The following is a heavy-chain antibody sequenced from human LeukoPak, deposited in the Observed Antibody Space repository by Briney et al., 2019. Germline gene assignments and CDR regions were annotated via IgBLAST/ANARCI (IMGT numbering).Heavy chain of an antibody. CDR3: AKDLMRDRWFGES. V-gene: IGHV3-23*01. J-gene: IGHJ5*02. CDR2: FSGSGGST. Sequence: PGGSLRLSCAASGFTFSSYAMSWVRQAPGKGLECISGFSGSGGSTYYADSVKGRFTISRDNPKNTLYLEMNSLRVEDTAVYYCAKDLMRDRWFGESWGQGTLVTVSS. D-gene: IGHD3-10*01. CDR1: GFTFSSYA.